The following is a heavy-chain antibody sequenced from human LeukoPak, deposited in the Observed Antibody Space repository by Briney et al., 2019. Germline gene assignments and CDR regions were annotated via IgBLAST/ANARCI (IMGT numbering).Heavy chain of an antibody. CDR2: IGSSPTYT. CDR3: TRDPSDY. V-gene: IGHV3-21*06. J-gene: IGHJ4*02. Sequence: AGGSLRLSCAASGFTFRTYSMNWVRQAPGKGLEWVSSIGSSPTYTFYAASVKGRFTISRDNAKNSLFLQMNSLTAEDTAVYYCTRDPSDYWGQGTLVTVSS. CDR1: GFTFRTYS.